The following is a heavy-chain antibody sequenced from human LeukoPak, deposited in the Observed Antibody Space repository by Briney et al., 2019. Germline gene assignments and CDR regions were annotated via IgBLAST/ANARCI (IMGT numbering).Heavy chain of an antibody. CDR3: AGGGGSGSYADY. D-gene: IGHD1-26*01. CDR1: GGSISSYY. J-gene: IGHJ4*02. CDR2: IYYSGST. Sequence: PSETLSLTCTVSGGSISSYYWSWIRQPPGKGLEWIGYIYYSGSTNYNPSLKSRVTISVDTSKNQFSLKLSSVTAADTAVYYCAGGGGSGSYADYWGQGTLVTVSS. V-gene: IGHV4-59*01.